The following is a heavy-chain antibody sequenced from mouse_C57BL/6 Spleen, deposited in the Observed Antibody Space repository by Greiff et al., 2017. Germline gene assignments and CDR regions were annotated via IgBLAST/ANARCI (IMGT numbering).Heavy chain of an antibody. J-gene: IGHJ3*01. CDR1: GYTFTSYW. D-gene: IGHD2-3*01. V-gene: IGHV1-69*01. Sequence: VQLQQSGAELVMPGASVKLSCKASGYTFTSYWMHWVKQRPGQGLEWIGEIDPSDSYTNYNQKFKGKSTLTVDKSSSTAYMQLSSLTSEDSAVYYCARWGDGYYPFAYWGQGTLVTVSA. CDR2: IDPSDSYT. CDR3: ARWGDGYYPFAY.